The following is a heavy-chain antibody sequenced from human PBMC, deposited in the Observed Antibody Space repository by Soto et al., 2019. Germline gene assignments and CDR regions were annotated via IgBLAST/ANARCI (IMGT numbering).Heavy chain of an antibody. CDR3: SADRPDIGVGWWV. Sequence: VAAVKVSCKACGCGFIRSGIQWVRQAHGQRLEWIGWIVVASGQTNYAQNFRGRVAITRDTSTATAYIELTGLTSEDTAVYFCSADRPDIGVGWWVWGQGTTVTVSS. D-gene: IGHD2-15*01. CDR2: IVVASGQT. J-gene: IGHJ6*02. V-gene: IGHV1-58*02. CDR1: GCGFIRSG.